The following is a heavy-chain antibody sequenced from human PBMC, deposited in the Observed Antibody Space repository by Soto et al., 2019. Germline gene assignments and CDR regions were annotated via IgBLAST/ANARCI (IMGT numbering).Heavy chain of an antibody. V-gene: IGHV3-33*06. D-gene: IGHD2-15*01. CDR1: GFTFSSYG. J-gene: IGHJ6*03. Sequence: GGSLRLSCAASGFTFSSYGMHWVRQAPGKGLEWVAAIRYDGSNKYYADSVKGRFTISRDNSKNTLYLLMNSLRAEDTAVYYCAKRDSFCGSCSWYFYYYMDVWGRGTTVTVSS. CDR3: AKRDSFCGSCSWYFYYYMDV. CDR2: IRYDGSNK.